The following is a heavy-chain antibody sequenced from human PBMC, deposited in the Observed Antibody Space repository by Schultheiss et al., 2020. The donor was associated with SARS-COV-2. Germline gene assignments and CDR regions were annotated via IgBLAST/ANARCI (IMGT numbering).Heavy chain of an antibody. CDR1: GFTFSSYA. Sequence: GASLKISCAASGFTFSSYAMHWVRQAPGKGLEWVAAIWFDGSEQRYSDSVKGRFTISRDNSKNTLYLQMNSLRAEDTAVYYCAKVYGDYDYYYYGMDVWGQGTTVTVSS. CDR3: AKVYGDYDYYYYGMDV. D-gene: IGHD4-17*01. J-gene: IGHJ6*02. V-gene: IGHV3-30*04. CDR2: IWFDGSEQ.